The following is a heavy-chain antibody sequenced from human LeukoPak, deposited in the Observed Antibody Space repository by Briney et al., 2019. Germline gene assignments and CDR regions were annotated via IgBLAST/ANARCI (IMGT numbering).Heavy chain of an antibody. V-gene: IGHV3-33*01. CDR3: ARARGGYGGYDAFDY. D-gene: IGHD5-12*01. Sequence: PGGSLRLSCAASGFTFSSYGMHWVRQAPGKGLEWVAVIWYDGSNKYYADSVKGRFTISRDNSKNTLYLQMNSLGAEDTAVYYCARARGGYGGYDAFDYWGQGTLVTVSS. CDR1: GFTFSSYG. CDR2: IWYDGSNK. J-gene: IGHJ4*02.